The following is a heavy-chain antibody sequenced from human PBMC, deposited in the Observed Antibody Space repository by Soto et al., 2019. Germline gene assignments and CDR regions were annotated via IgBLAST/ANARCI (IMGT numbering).Heavy chain of an antibody. CDR3: AKIPYYDSSGYRLLDY. V-gene: IGHV3-30*18. D-gene: IGHD3-22*01. CDR2: ISYDGSDK. Sequence: GGSLRLSCAASGFTFSDYGMHWVRQAPGTGLEWVAVISYDGSDKYYADSVKGRFTISRDNSKNRLYLQMNSLRAEDTAVYYCAKIPYYDSSGYRLLDYWGQGTLVTVSS. J-gene: IGHJ4*02. CDR1: GFTFSDYG.